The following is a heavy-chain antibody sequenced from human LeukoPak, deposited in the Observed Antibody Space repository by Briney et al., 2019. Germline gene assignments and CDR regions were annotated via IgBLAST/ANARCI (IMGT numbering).Heavy chain of an antibody. D-gene: IGHD1-26*01. CDR2: INKDGSAT. CDR1: GFTFDAYA. V-gene: IGHV3-43*02. Sequence: GGSLRLSCEASGFTFDAYAMHWVRQAPGKGLEWVSLINKDGSATYYADSVKGRFTISRDNSKNSVYLQMNSLRSEDTALYYCATWAFYHSLDVWGQGTTVTVSS. J-gene: IGHJ6*02. CDR3: ATWAFYHSLDV.